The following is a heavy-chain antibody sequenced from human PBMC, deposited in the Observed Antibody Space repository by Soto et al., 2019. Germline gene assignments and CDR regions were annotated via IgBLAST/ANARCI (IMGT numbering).Heavy chain of an antibody. CDR1: NYLFGAFG. Sequence: QVQLVQSGAEVKNPGASVKVSCQASNYLFGAFGISWVRQAPGQGLEWMGWITPYNGNTHYAEKFQDRVTMTADKSTTPAYMEVRRLTSDDAGVYFCARISARRNDFDVWGQGTDVTVSS. V-gene: IGHV1-18*01. CDR3: ARISARRNDFDV. J-gene: IGHJ3*01. CDR2: ITPYNGNT.